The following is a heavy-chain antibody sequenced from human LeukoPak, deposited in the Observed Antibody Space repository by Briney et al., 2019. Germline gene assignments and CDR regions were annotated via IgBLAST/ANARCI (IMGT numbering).Heavy chain of an antibody. CDR1: GFTFDGYP. CDR2: ITANSGKL. D-gene: IGHD2-8*01. J-gene: IGHJ4*02. CDR3: ARESTSTYGARLYSFYC. Sequence: SLRFSCAASGFTFDGYPMHWVRQAPGKGVKWVSGITANSGKLDYADSVKGRFIISRDNAKNSLFLRLNNVRAEDMALYYCARESTSTYGARLYSFYCWGQGTQVTVSS. V-gene: IGHV3-9*03.